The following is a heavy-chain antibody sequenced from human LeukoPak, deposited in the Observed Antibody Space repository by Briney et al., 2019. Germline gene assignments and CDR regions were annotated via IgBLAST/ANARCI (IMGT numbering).Heavy chain of an antibody. CDR3: ARDGVAPGLYFDY. J-gene: IGHJ4*02. D-gene: IGHD2-8*01. Sequence: GGSLRLSCAASGFTFSSYWMNWVRQAPGKGLEWVASIRQDGNEKYYVDSVKGRFTISRDNTYYSLYLQMNTLRAEDTAVYYCARDGVAPGLYFDYWGQGNLVTVSS. CDR1: GFTFSSYW. V-gene: IGHV3-7*01. CDR2: IRQDGNEK.